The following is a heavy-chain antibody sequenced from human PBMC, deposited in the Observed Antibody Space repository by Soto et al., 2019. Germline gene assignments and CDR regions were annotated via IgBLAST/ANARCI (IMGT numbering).Heavy chain of an antibody. J-gene: IGHJ4*02. D-gene: IGHD2-15*01. V-gene: IGHV4-39*01. Sequence: SETLSLTCTVSGGSIANNNYFWGWVRQPPGKGLEWIGSAAYSGGTYKNPSLKSRVTVSVDTSKNQFSLKLTSVTAADTAVYYCAKVVAGATSHSDFDSWGQGPLVTVYS. CDR3: AKVVAGATSHSDFDS. CDR2: AAYSGGT. CDR1: GGSIANNNYF.